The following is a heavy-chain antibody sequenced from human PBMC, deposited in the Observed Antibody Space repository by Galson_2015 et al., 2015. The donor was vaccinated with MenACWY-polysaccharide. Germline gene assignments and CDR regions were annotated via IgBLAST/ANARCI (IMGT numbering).Heavy chain of an antibody. CDR3: VRERWVRGVFFDQ. CDR2: IKQDGSEK. CDR1: GFTFSNFW. J-gene: IGHJ4*02. D-gene: IGHD3-10*01. V-gene: IGHV3-7*01. Sequence: SLRLSCAASGFTFSNFWMSWVRQAPGKELEWVASIKQDGSEKYLVDSVKGRFTISRGNAENSLFLQMNSLRAEDTAVYYCVRERWVRGVFFDQWGQGTLVTVSS.